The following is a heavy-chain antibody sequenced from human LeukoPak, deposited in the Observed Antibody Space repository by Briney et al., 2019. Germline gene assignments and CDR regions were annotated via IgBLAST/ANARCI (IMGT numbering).Heavy chain of an antibody. CDR1: GLSFSRYG. CDR3: AKRADSSAHSFDY. D-gene: IGHD3-22*01. CDR2: IRSSDSTT. Sequence: GGSLRLSCAASGLSFSRYGMKWVRQAPGKGLEWLSYIRSSDSTTYYADSVKGRFTISRDNAKNSLYLQMDSLRVEDTAVYYCAKRADSSAHSFDYWGQGTLVTVSS. J-gene: IGHJ4*02. V-gene: IGHV3-48*04.